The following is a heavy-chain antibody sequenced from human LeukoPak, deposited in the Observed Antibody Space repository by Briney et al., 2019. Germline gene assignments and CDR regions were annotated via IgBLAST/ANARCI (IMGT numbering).Heavy chain of an antibody. CDR3: ARDKGDYGSGRSYNWFDP. J-gene: IGHJ5*02. D-gene: IGHD3-10*01. Sequence: PSETLSLTCTVSGGSISSYYWSWIRQPAGKGLEWIGRIYTSGSTNYNPSLKSRVTMSVDTSKNQFSLKLSSVTAADTAVYYCARDKGDYGSGRSYNWFDPWGQGTLVTVSS. CDR1: GGSISSYY. CDR2: IYTSGST. V-gene: IGHV4-4*07.